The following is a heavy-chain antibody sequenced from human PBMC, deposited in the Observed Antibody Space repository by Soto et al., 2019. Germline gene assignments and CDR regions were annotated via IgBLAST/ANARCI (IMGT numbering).Heavy chain of an antibody. J-gene: IGHJ4*02. CDR3: ARDLKFGQADY. V-gene: IGHV4-4*07. CDR2: IYTSGST. D-gene: IGHD3-10*01. CDR1: GGSISSYY. Sequence: SETLSLTCTGSGGSISSYYWSWIRQPSGKGLEWIGRIYTSGSTNYNPSLKSRVTMSVDTSKNQFSLKLSSVTAADTAVYYCARDLKFGQADYWGQGTQVTVSS.